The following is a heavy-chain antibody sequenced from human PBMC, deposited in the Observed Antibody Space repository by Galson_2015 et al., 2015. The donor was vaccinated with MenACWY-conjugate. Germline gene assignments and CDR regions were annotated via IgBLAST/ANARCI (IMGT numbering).Heavy chain of an antibody. CDR1: GFTFSSYA. Sequence: SLRLSCAASGFTFSSYAMSWVRQAPGKGLEWVSTISGSGRSTYFADSVKGRFTISRDNSKNTLYLQMNSLRAEDTAVYYCARKIYYYDTGDYGWFGPWGQGTPVTVSS. V-gene: IGHV3-23*01. J-gene: IGHJ5*02. D-gene: IGHD3-22*01. CDR3: ARKIYYYDTGDYGWFGP. CDR2: ISGSGRST.